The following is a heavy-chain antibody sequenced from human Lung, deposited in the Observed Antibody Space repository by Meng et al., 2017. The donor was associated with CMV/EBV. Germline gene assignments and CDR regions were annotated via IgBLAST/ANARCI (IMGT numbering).Heavy chain of an antibody. Sequence: GSLRLXCTVSGGSISSSNYFWGWIRQPPGKGLEWIGIIYYTGSTYYNPSLESRVTISVDTSKNQFSLRLTSVTAADTAVYFCASLWFEYEDPVYYFDYWARERWS. D-gene: IGHD3-10*01. CDR3: ASLWFEYEDPVYYFDY. CDR1: GGSISSSNYF. J-gene: IGHJ4*02. CDR2: IYYTGST. V-gene: IGHV4-39*07.